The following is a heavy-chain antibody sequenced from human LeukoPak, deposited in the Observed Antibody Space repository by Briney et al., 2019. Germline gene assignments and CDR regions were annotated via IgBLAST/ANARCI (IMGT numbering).Heavy chain of an antibody. Sequence: GGSLRLSCAASGFTFSSYAMSCVRQAPGKGLEWVSAISGSGGSTYYADSVKGRFTISRDNSKNTLYLQMNSLRAEDTAVYYCAKSIGPYYYGSGSFPDYWGQGTLVTVSS. CDR2: ISGSGGST. CDR3: AKSIGPYYYGSGSFPDY. J-gene: IGHJ4*02. CDR1: GFTFSSYA. V-gene: IGHV3-23*01. D-gene: IGHD3-10*01.